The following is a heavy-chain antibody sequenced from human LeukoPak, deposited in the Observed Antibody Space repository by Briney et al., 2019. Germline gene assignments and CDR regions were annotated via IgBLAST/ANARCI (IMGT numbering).Heavy chain of an antibody. CDR1: GFTFSSYW. J-gene: IGHJ4*02. CDR2: INNDGSST. D-gene: IGHD2-8*01. Sequence: GGSLRLSCAASGFTFSSYWMHWVRQAPGKGLVWVSRINNDGSSTSYADSVKGRFTISRDNAKNTLYLQMNSLRDEDTAVYYCARVRGRDTKDFDYWGQGTLVTVSS. CDR3: ARVRGRDTKDFDY. V-gene: IGHV3-74*01.